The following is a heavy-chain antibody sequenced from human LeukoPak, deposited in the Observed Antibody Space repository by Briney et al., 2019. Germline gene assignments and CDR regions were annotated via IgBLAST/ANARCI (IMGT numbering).Heavy chain of an antibody. CDR3: ARDSSIFGVVISYYFDY. Sequence: GGSLRLSCAASGFTFSSYSMNWVRQAPGKGLEWVSSISSSSSYIYYADSVKGRFTISRDNAKNSLYLQVNSLRAEDTAVYYCARDSSIFGVVISYYFDYWGQGTLVTVSS. J-gene: IGHJ4*02. V-gene: IGHV3-21*01. CDR2: ISSSSSYI. CDR1: GFTFSSYS. D-gene: IGHD3-3*01.